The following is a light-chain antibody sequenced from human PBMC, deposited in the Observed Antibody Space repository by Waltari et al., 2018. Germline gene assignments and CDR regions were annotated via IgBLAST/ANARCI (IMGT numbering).Light chain of an antibody. J-gene: IGKJ1*01. CDR2: AAS. CDR1: QFVSNY. Sequence: IQMTQSPSSLSASVGDRVTITCRASQFVSNYVNWYQHKPGQAPKLLIFAASTLHSGVPGRFSGSGSGTEVALTLSGLQPDDFATYYRQQGYRTWTFGLGTRVEIK. V-gene: IGKV1-39*01. CDR3: QQGYRTWT.